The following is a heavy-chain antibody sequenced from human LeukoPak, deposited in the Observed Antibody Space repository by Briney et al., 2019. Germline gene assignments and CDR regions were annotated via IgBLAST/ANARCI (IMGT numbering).Heavy chain of an antibody. CDR2: INPSGGST. J-gene: IGHJ5*01. V-gene: IGHV1-46*01. CDR3: ARDKSSTNWLDS. D-gene: IGHD3-10*01. CDR1: GYSFTNFY. Sequence: ASVTVSFKASGYSFTNFYIHWVRQAPGQGLEWMGIINPSGGSTNYAQKFQGRVTMTSDTSPSTVYMDLSSLRSEDTAIYYCARDKSSTNWLDSWGQGTLVTVSS.